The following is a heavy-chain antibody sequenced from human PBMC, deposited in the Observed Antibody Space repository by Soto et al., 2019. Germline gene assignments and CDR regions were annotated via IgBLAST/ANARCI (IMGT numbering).Heavy chain of an antibody. CDR1: GGSISGGGCY. Sequence: PSETLSLTCSVSGGSISGGGCYWSWIRQHPEKGLEWIGYMFYSGSTNYNPSLKSRVTISVDTSKNQFSLKLSSVTAADTAVYYCARYSSTSAYGYWGQGILVTVSS. CDR3: ARYSSTSAYGY. D-gene: IGHD6-19*01. CDR2: MFYSGST. J-gene: IGHJ4*02. V-gene: IGHV4-61*08.